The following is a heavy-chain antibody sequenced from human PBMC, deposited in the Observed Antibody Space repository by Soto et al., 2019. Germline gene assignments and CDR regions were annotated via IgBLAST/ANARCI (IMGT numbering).Heavy chain of an antibody. CDR1: GGSISSSNW. CDR3: ARPRRGDTAMDYYYYYGMDV. CDR2: IYHSGST. D-gene: IGHD5-18*01. V-gene: IGHV4-4*02. J-gene: IGHJ6*02. Sequence: QVQLQESGPGLVKPSGTLSLTCAVSGGSISSSNWWSWVRQPPGKGLEWIGEIYHSGSTNYNPSLKSRVTISVDKSKNQFSLKLSSVTAADTAVYYCARPRRGDTAMDYYYYYGMDVWGQGTTVTVSS.